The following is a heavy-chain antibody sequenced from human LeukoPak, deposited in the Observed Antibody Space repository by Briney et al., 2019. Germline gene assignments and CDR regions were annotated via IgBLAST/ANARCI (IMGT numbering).Heavy chain of an antibody. CDR2: IGSDSKT. CDR3: ARRKVVSAYYYGMDV. J-gene: IGHJ6*02. CDR1: GFTFSGFA. Sequence: GGSLRLSCAASGFTFSGFAMTWGGQAPGKGLEWFSSIGSDSKTHYSESVKGRFAISRDNSKSTLFLQMNSLRAEDTAVYYCARRKVVSAYYYGMDVWGQGTTVTVSS. D-gene: IGHD2-2*01. V-gene: IGHV3-23*01.